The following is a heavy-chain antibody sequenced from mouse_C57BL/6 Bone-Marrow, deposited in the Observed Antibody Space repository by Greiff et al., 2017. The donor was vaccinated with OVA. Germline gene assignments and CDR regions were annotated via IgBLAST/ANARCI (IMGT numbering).Heavy chain of an antibody. CDR3: AREASGTRSMIDAMDY. V-gene: IGHV1-72*01. J-gene: IGHJ4*01. Sequence: QVQLQQPGAELVKPGASVKLSCKASGYTFTSYWMHWVKQRPGRGLEWIGRIDPNSGGTKYNEKFKSKATLTVDKPSSTAYMQLSSLTSEDSAVYYCAREASGTRSMIDAMDYWGQGTSVTVSS. CDR1: GYTFTSYW. CDR2: IDPNSGGT. D-gene: IGHD2-3*01.